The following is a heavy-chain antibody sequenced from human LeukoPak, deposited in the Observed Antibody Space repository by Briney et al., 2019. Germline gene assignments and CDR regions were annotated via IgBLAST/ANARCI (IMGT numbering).Heavy chain of an antibody. D-gene: IGHD3-22*01. CDR3: AKWAYPLYYYDSSGYYSDY. V-gene: IGHV3-23*01. J-gene: IGHJ4*02. CDR2: ISGSGGST. Sequence: GGSLRLSCAASGFTFSSYAMSWVRQAPGKGLEWVSAISGSGGSTYYADSVKGRFTISRDNSKNTLYLQMNSLRAEDTAVYYCAKWAYPLYYYDSSGYYSDYWGQGTLVTASS. CDR1: GFTFSSYA.